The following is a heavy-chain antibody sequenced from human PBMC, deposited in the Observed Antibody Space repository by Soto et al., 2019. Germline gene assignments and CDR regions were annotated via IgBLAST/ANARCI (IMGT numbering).Heavy chain of an antibody. CDR2: TYYRSKWYN. V-gene: IGHV6-1*01. D-gene: IGHD2-8*02. J-gene: IGHJ6*03. CDR3: ARDVYWGLGYYYYYMDV. Sequence: SQTLSLTCAISGDSVSSNSAAWNWIRQSPSRGLEWLGRTYYRSKWYNDYAVSVKSRITINPDTSKNQFSLQLNSVTPEDTAVYYCARDVYWGLGYYYYYMDVWGKGTTVTVSS. CDR1: GDSVSSNSAA.